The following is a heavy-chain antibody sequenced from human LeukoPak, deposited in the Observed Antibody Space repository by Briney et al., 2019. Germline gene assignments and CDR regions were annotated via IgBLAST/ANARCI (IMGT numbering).Heavy chain of an antibody. Sequence: PGGSLRLSCAASGFTFSSYAMSWVRQAPGKGLEWVSAISGSGGSTYYADSVKGRFTISRDNSKNSLYLQMNSLRAEDTALYYCAKDIGANDYYYYYGTDVWGQGTTVTVSS. CDR1: GFTFSSYA. CDR2: ISGSGGST. J-gene: IGHJ6*02. D-gene: IGHD3-10*01. V-gene: IGHV3-23*01. CDR3: AKDIGANDYYYYYGTDV.